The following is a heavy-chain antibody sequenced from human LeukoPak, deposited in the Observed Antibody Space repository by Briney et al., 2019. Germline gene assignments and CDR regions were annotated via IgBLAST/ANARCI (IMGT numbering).Heavy chain of an antibody. J-gene: IGHJ4*02. CDR3: ARDLTTVTTAVFAY. Sequence: GGSLRLSCAASGFTFSSYSMNWVRQAPGKGLGWVSSISTSSTYIYYADSVKGRFTISRDKAKSSLCLQMNSLRAEDTAVYYCARDLTTVTTAVFAYWGQGTLVTVSS. V-gene: IGHV3-21*06. CDR1: GFTFSSYS. CDR2: ISTSSTYI. D-gene: IGHD4-11*01.